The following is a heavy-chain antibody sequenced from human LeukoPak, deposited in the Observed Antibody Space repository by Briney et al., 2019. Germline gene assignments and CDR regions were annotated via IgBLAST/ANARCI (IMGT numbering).Heavy chain of an antibody. V-gene: IGHV1-18*01. J-gene: IGHJ4*02. D-gene: IGHD3-3*01. CDR1: GYTFTSYG. Sequence: GASVKVSCKASGYTFTSYGISWVRQAPGQGLEWMGWISAYNGNTNYAQKLQGRVTMTTDTSTSTAYMELRSLRSDDTAVYYCARDAEERFLEWLLSSSLLYFDYWGQGTLVTVSS. CDR2: ISAYNGNT. CDR3: ARDAEERFLEWLLSSSLLYFDY.